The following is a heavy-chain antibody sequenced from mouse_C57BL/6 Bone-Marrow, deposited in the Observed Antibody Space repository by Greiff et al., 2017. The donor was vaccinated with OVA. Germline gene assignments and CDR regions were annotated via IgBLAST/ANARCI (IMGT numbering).Heavy chain of an antibody. CDR3: ARSFYYGKTGYAMDY. CDR1: GYTFTDYY. J-gene: IGHJ4*01. Sequence: VQLQESGPELVKPGASVKISCKASGYTFTDYYINWVKQRPGQGLEWIGWIFPGSGSTYYNEKFKGKATLTVDKSSSTAYMLLSSLTSEDSAVYFCARSFYYGKTGYAMDYWGQGTSVTVSS. D-gene: IGHD2-1*01. V-gene: IGHV1-75*01. CDR2: IFPGSGST.